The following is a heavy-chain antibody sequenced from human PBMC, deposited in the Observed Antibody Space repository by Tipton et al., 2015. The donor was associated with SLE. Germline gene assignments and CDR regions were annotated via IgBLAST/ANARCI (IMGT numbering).Heavy chain of an antibody. D-gene: IGHD1-26*01. V-gene: IGHV4-59*02. CDR3: AREVGVVATGWFDP. CDR1: GGAVIHNY. J-gene: IGHJ5*02. Sequence: TLSLTCSVSGGAVIHNYWSWIRQPPGKGLEWIGYIHSSGTTKYNSSLRSRVTISVDTSKNQFSLRLTSVTAADAALYYCAREVGVVATGWFDPWGQGTLVTVSS. CDR2: IHSSGTT.